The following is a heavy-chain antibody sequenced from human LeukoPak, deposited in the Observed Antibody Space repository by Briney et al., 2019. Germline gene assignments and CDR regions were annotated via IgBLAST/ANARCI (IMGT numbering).Heavy chain of an antibody. CDR3: ARDGEPHNSGWYGAEFYYMDV. J-gene: IGHJ6*03. CDR1: EFTFSNFW. CDR2: IKQDGSEK. D-gene: IGHD6-19*01. Sequence: PGGSLRLSCSASEFTFSNFWMSWVRQAPGKGPEWVANIKQDGSEKYYVDSVKGRFTISRDNAETSLHLQMNSLRAEDTAVYYCARDGEPHNSGWYGAEFYYMDVWGKGTTVSVSS. V-gene: IGHV3-7*01.